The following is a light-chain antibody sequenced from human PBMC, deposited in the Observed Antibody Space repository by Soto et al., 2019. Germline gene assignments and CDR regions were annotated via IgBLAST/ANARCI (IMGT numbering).Light chain of an antibody. Sequence: QSVLTQPPSASGTPGQRVTISCSGSSSNIGTNTVIWYQQLPGAAPSLLIDSDNQRPSGVTDRFSGSKSGTSASLAISGLQSEDEADYYCAAWDVSLVVFGGGTKLTVL. CDR1: SSNIGTNT. J-gene: IGLJ2*01. V-gene: IGLV1-44*01. CDR2: SDN. CDR3: AAWDVSLVV.